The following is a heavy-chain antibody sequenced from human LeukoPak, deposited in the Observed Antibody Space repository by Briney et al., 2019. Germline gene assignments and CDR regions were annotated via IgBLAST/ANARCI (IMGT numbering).Heavy chain of an antibody. CDR3: APLPADYYYYGMDV. V-gene: IGHV3-30*02. J-gene: IGHJ6*02. Sequence: GGSLRLSCAASGFTFSSYGMHWVRQAPGKGLEWVAFIRYDGSNKYYADSVKGRFTISRDNSKNTLYLQMNSLRAEDTAVYYCAPLPADYYYYGMDVLGQGTTVTVSS. CDR1: GFTFSSYG. CDR2: IRYDGSNK.